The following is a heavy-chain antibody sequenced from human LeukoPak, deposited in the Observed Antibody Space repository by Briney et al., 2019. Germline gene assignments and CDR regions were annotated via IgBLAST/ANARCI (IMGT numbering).Heavy chain of an antibody. D-gene: IGHD6-13*01. CDR2: ISSSSSYT. Sequence: PGGSLRLSCAASGFTFSDYYMSWIRQAPGKGLEWVSYISSSSSYTNYADSVKGRFTISRDNAKNSLYLQMNSLRAEDTAVYYCARVSGIAAAGPINWFDPWGQGNLLSVPS. CDR1: GFTFSDYY. V-gene: IGHV3-11*05. J-gene: IGHJ5*02. CDR3: ARVSGIAAAGPINWFDP.